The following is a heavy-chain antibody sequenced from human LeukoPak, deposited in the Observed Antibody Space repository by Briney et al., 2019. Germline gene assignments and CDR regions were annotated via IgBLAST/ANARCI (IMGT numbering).Heavy chain of an antibody. V-gene: IGHV4-34*01. CDR1: GGSFSGYY. J-gene: IGHJ4*02. CDR2: INHSGST. D-gene: IGHD1-26*01. CDR3: ARHGTYPSFDY. Sequence: PSETLSLTCAVYGGSFSGYYWSWIRQPPGKGLEWIGEINHSGSTNYNPSLKSRVTISVDTSKNQFSLKLSSVTAADTAVYYCARHGTYPSFDYWGQGTLVTVSS.